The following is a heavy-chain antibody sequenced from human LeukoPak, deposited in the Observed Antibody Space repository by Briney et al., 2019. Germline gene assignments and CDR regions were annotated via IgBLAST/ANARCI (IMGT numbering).Heavy chain of an antibody. CDR1: GGSINSGDYY. CDR2: IFYSGST. CDR3: AGSGSYSWFDP. V-gene: IGHV4-30-4*01. J-gene: IGHJ5*02. D-gene: IGHD3-10*01. Sequence: SETLSLTCTVSGGSINSGDYYWSWIRQPPGKGLEWIGYIFYSGSTYSNPSLKSRVTISVDTSKNQFSLKLSSVTAADAAVYYCAGSGSYSWFDPWGQGTLVTVS.